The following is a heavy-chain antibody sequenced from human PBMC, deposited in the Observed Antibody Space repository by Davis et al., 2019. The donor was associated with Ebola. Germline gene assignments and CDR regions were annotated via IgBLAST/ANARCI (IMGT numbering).Heavy chain of an antibody. CDR1: GYSFTSYW. D-gene: IGHD2-15*01. Sequence: GESLKISCTGSGYSFTSYWISWVRQMPGKGLAWMGRIDPSDSYTNYSPSFQGHVTISADKSISTAYLQWSSLKASDTAMYYCARGYCSGGSCYAGGWFDPWGQGTLVTVSS. CDR3: ARGYCSGGSCYAGGWFDP. J-gene: IGHJ5*02. CDR2: IDPSDSYT. V-gene: IGHV5-10-1*01.